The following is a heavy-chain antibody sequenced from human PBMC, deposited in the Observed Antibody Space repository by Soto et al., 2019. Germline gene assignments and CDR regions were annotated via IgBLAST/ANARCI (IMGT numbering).Heavy chain of an antibody. CDR1: GYSFTSYW. J-gene: IGHJ4*02. CDR2: IYPGDSDT. Sequence: PGESLKISCKGSGYSFTSYWIGWVRQMPGKGLEWMGIIYPGDSDTRYSPSFQGQVTISADKSISTAYLQWSSLKASDTAMYYCARRRYYYGSGSYFADFDYWGQGTLVTVSS. V-gene: IGHV5-51*01. CDR3: ARRRYYYGSGSYFADFDY. D-gene: IGHD3-10*01.